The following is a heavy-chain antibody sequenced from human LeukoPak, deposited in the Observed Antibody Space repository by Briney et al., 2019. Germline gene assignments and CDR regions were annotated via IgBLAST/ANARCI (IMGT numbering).Heavy chain of an antibody. CDR3: ARGLDTDF. D-gene: IGHD2-2*02. Sequence: GGSLRLSCAASGFTFSSHAMNWVRQAPGKGLEWVGRSRNKANSYTTEYAASVKGRFTISRDDSKKLLYLQMNSLRTEDTAVYFCARGLDTDFWGQGTLVTVSS. CDR1: GFTFSSHA. V-gene: IGHV3-72*01. J-gene: IGHJ4*02. CDR2: SRNKANSYTT.